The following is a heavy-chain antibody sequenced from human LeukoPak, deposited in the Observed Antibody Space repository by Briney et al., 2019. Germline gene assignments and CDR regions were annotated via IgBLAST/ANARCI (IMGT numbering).Heavy chain of an antibody. CDR1: GFTFSSYA. J-gene: IGHJ3*02. V-gene: IGHV3-23*01. Sequence: PGGSLRLSCAASGFTFSSYAMSWVRQAPGKGLEWVSAISGSGGSTYYADSVKGRFTISRDNSKNTLYLQMDSLRAEDTAVYCCAKSSGYYDNSGYRAFDIWGQGTMVTVSS. D-gene: IGHD3-22*01. CDR2: ISGSGGST. CDR3: AKSSGYYDNSGYRAFDI.